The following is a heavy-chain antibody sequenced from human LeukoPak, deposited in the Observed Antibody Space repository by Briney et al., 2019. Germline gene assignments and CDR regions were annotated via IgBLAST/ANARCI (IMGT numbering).Heavy chain of an antibody. V-gene: IGHV3-53*01. D-gene: IGHD5-18*01. CDR3: ARSLYSYGSYYYYYMDV. CDR1: GFTVSSNY. CDR2: IYSGGST. Sequence: GGSLRLSCAASGFTVSSNYMSWVRQAPGKGLERVSVIYSGGSTYYADSVKGRFTISRDNSKNTLYLQMNSLRAEDTAVYYCARSLYSYGSYYYYYMDVWGKGTTVTASS. J-gene: IGHJ6*03.